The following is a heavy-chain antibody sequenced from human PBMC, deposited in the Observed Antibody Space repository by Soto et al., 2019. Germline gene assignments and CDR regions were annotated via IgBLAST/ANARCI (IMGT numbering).Heavy chain of an antibody. CDR1: GASLSSISYY. V-gene: IGHV4-39*01. J-gene: IGHJ5*02. Sequence: PSETLSLTCTVSGASLSSISYYWGWIRQPPGKGLEWVGSIFFTGNIYYNPSLKSRPFISLDTSKSQFFLRLTSVTAADTAMYYCARSLSSSSGYFDPWGQGTLVTVSS. CDR3: ARSLSSSSGYFDP. CDR2: IFFTGNI. D-gene: IGHD6-6*01.